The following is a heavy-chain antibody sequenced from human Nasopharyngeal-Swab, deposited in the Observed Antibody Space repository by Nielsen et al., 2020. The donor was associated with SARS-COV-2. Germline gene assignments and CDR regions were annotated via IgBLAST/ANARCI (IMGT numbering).Heavy chain of an antibody. D-gene: IGHD5-18*01. J-gene: IGHJ4*02. CDR2: IWYDGSKK. CDR1: GYTCSSYG. CDR3: SRDQSYGSLDD. Sequence: GESLKIACGASGYTCSSYGMHWVRQAPGKGLEWVALIWYDGSKKLYADSVKGRFTISRDDSKNTLYLQMNSLSADDTAVYYCSRDQSYGSLDDWGQGTLVTVSS. V-gene: IGHV3-33*01.